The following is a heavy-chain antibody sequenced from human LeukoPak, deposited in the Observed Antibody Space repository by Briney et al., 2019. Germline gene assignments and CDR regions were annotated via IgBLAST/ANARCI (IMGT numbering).Heavy chain of an antibody. CDR1: GGAFSSYA. V-gene: IGHV1-69*05. D-gene: IGHD6-19*01. CDR2: IIPIFGTA. CDR3: ARGRGGWDYYYMDV. Sequence: SVKVSCKASGGAFSSYAIRWVRQAPGQGLEWMVRIIPIFGTANYAQKFQGRVTITTDESTSTAYMELSSLRSEDTAVYYCARGRGGWDYYYMDVWGKGTTVTVSS. J-gene: IGHJ6*03.